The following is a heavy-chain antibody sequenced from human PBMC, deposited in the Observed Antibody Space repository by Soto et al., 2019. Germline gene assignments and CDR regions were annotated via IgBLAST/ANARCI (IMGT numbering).Heavy chain of an antibody. J-gene: IGHJ4*02. Sequence: QVQLQQWGAGLLKPSETLSLTCAVYGGSFSGYYWSWIRQPPGKGLEWIGEINHSGSTNYNPSLKSRVTISVDTSKNQFSLKLSSVTAADTAVYYCARGLGCSGGSCYPHLGYWGQGTLVTVSS. CDR2: INHSGST. D-gene: IGHD2-15*01. V-gene: IGHV4-34*01. CDR3: ARGLGCSGGSCYPHLGY. CDR1: GGSFSGYY.